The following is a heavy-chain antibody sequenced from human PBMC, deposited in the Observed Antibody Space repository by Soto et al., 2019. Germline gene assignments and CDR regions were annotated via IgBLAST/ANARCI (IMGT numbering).Heavy chain of an antibody. D-gene: IGHD6-13*01. V-gene: IGHV4-59*08. CDR1: GGSFNADW. CDR2: ISYSGST. CDR3: ARFYSSPWFDP. Sequence: SETLSLTCTVSGGSFNADWWTWIRQPPGKGLEWIGYISYSGSTDYNPSLRGRVTISLDTSKNQFSLTLNFLTAADTAVYYCARFYSSPWFDPWGQGTLVTVSS. J-gene: IGHJ5*02.